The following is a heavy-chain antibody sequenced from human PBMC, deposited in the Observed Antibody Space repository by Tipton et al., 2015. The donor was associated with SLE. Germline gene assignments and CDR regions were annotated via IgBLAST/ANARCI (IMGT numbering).Heavy chain of an antibody. CDR2: INPNRGGT. J-gene: IGHJ4*02. CDR1: GYTFTGYY. D-gene: IGHD2-2*01. V-gene: IGHV1-2*02. CDR3: ARVRDIVVVPAAIDFDY. Sequence: QSGPEVKKPGASVKVSCKASGYTFTGYYMHWVRQAPGQGLEWMGWINPNRGGTNYAQKFQGRVTMTRDTSISTAYMELSRLRSDDTAVYYCARVRDIVVVPAAIDFDYWGQGTLVTVSS.